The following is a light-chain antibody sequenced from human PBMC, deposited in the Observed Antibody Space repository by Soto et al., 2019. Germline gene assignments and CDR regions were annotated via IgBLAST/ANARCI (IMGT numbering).Light chain of an antibody. Sequence: EIVNTEAPGKLFVSPGERATLSCMAIESVGSNLAWYQQKPGQAPRLLIYGASTRASGIPTRFSGSGSGTEFTLTISSLQPEDIATYYRQQYDHLPPRITCGQGTRLEIK. CDR2: GAS. CDR1: ESVGSN. J-gene: IGKJ5*01. V-gene: IGKV3D-15*01. CDR3: QQYDHLPPRIT.